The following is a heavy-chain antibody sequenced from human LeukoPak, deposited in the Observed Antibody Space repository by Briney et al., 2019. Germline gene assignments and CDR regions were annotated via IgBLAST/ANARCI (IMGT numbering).Heavy chain of an antibody. CDR3: ARDRERDGTAMGPYYYYYYYMDV. Sequence: ASVKVSCMASGYTFTGYYMHWVRQAPGQGLEWMGRINPNSGGTNYAQKFQGRFTMTRDTSISTAYMELSGLRSDDTAVYYCARDRERDGTAMGPYYYYYYYMDVWGKGTTVTVTS. V-gene: IGHV1-2*06. J-gene: IGHJ6*03. D-gene: IGHD5-18*01. CDR2: INPNSGGT. CDR1: GYTFTGYY.